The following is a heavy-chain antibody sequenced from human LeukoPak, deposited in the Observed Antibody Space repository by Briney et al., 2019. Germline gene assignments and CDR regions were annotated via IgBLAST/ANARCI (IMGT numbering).Heavy chain of an antibody. CDR1: GXNFDEYA. CDR3: AKARRSGTHYSDFDF. V-gene: IGHV3-43*02. CDR2: ISGDGGTT. Sequence: PGGSLRLSCAASGXNFDEYAMYWVRQAPGKGLEWVCLISGDGGTTSYADSVKGRFTISRDNSENSLNLQMKSLRSEDTALYYCAKARRSGTHYSDFDFWGQGTLVTVSS. J-gene: IGHJ4*02. D-gene: IGHD1-26*01.